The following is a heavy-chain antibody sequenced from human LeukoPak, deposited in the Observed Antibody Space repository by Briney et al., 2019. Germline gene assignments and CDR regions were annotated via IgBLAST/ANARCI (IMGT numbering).Heavy chain of an antibody. CDR2: IIPILGMA. V-gene: IGHV1-69*04. Sequence: SVKVSCKASGGTFSSYAISWVRQAPGQGLEWMGRIIPILGMANYAQKFQGRVTITADKSTSTAYMELSSLRSEGTAVYYCARDYGGNPPYYFYYYMDVWGKGTTVTVSS. J-gene: IGHJ6*03. CDR3: ARDYGGNPPYYFYYYMDV. CDR1: GGTFSSYA. D-gene: IGHD4-23*01.